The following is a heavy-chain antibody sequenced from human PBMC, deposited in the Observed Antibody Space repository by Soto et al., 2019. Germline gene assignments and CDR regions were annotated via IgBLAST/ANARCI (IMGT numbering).Heavy chain of an antibody. V-gene: IGHV3-30-3*01. CDR3: ARDGATDPNWEYYFEY. CDR2: ISYDGSNK. J-gene: IGHJ4*02. CDR1: GFTFSSYA. D-gene: IGHD5-12*01. Sequence: PGGSLRLSCAASGFTFSSYAMHWVRQAPGKGLEWVAVISYDGSNKYYADSVKGRFTISRDNSKNTLYLQMNSLRAEDTAVYYCARDGATDPNWEYYFEYWGQGTLVTVSS.